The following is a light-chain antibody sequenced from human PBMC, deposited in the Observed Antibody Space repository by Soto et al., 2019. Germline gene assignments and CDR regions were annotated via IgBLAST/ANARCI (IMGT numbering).Light chain of an antibody. CDR2: AAS. CDR3: QHHGRTTPT. CDR1: QSVSSRY. Sequence: EIQLTQFPCTLSSSAGERATLSCRASQSVSSRYFAWYQQKHGQAPRLLIYAASSRATGTPERFSGSVSGTDGTISISRLEAGDCAVYYCQHHGRTTPTFGQGTKVDIK. J-gene: IGKJ1*01. V-gene: IGKV3-20*01.